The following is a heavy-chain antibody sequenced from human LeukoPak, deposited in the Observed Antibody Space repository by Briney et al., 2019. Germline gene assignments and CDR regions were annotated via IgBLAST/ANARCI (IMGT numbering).Heavy chain of an antibody. V-gene: IGHV1-8*01. Sequence: ASVKVSCKASGYTFTSYDINWVRQATGQGLEWMGWMNPNSGNTGYAQKFQGRVTMTRNTSISTAYMELSSLRSEDMAVYYCARARDYYTPPFDNWGQGTLVTVSS. D-gene: IGHD3-3*01. CDR3: ARARDYYTPPFDN. CDR2: MNPNSGNT. J-gene: IGHJ4*02. CDR1: GYTFTSYD.